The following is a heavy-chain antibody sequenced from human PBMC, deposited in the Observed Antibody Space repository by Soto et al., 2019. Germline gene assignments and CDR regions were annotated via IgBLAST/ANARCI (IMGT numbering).Heavy chain of an antibody. V-gene: IGHV3-21*01. J-gene: IGHJ6*03. CDR2: ISSSSSYI. CDR1: GFTFSSYS. Sequence: GGSLRLSCAASGFTFSSYSMNWVRQAPGKGLEWVSSISSSSSYIYYADSVKGRFTISRDNAKNSLYLQMNSLRAEDTAGYYCARVNSGILTGYYYMDVWGKGTTVTVSS. D-gene: IGHD3-9*01. CDR3: ARVNSGILTGYYYMDV.